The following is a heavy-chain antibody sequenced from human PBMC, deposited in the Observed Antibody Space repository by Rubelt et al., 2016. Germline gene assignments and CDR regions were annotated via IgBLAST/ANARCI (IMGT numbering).Heavy chain of an antibody. CDR2: IIPIFGTA. J-gene: IGHJ4*02. CDR3: AVDTAMVTVY. D-gene: IGHD5-18*01. V-gene: IGHV1-69*13. CDR1: GYTFTSYG. Sequence: QVQLVQSGAEVKKPGASVKVSCKASGYTFTSYGISWVRQAPGQGLEWMGGIIPIFGTANYAKKFQGRVTITADESTSTACMELSSLRSEETAVYYCAVDTAMVTVYWGQGTLVTVSS.